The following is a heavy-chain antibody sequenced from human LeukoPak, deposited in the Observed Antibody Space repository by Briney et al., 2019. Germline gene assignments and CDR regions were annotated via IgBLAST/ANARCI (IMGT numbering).Heavy chain of an antibody. CDR3: ARNSPAYCGGDCYEGYMDV. CDR1: GYTSTGYY. V-gene: IGHV1-2*02. D-gene: IGHD2-21*01. Sequence: EASVKVSCKASGYTSTGYYMHWVRQAPGQGLEWMGWINPNSGGTNYAQKFQGRVTMTRDTSISTAYMELSRLRSDDTAVYYCARNSPAYCGGDCYEGYMDVWGKGTTVTVSS. CDR2: INPNSGGT. J-gene: IGHJ6*03.